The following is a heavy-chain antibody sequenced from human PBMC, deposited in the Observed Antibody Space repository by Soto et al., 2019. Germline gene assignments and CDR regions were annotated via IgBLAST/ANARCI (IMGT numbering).Heavy chain of an antibody. J-gene: IGHJ5*02. Sequence: GGSLRLSCAASGFTFSSYAMSWVRQAPGKGLEWVSAISGSGGSTYYADSVKGRFTISRDNSKNTLYLQMNSLRAEDTAVYYCAKDQGYCSGGSCYPTTWFDPWGQGTLVTVSS. CDR1: GFTFSSYA. CDR2: ISGSGGST. D-gene: IGHD2-15*01. V-gene: IGHV3-23*01. CDR3: AKDQGYCSGGSCYPTTWFDP.